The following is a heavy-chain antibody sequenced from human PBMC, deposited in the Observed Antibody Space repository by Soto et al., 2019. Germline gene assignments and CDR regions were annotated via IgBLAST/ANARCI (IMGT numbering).Heavy chain of an antibody. V-gene: IGHV1-18*04. D-gene: IGHD1-26*01. CDR1: GYTLTSYG. J-gene: IGHJ3*02. CDR3: ARDLVGATKNAFDI. CDR2: ISAYNGNT. Sequence: ASVKVSCKASGYTLTSYGISWVRQAPGQGLEWMGWISAYNGNTNYAQKLQGRVTMTTDTSTSTAYMELRSLRSDDTAVYYCARDLVGATKNAFDIWGQVTMVTVSS.